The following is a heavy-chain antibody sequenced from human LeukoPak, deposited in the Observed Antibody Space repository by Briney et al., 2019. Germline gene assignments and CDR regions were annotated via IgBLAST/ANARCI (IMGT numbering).Heavy chain of an antibody. Sequence: PGGSLRPSCAASGFTFSSYAMSWVRQAPGKGLEWVSAISGSGGSTYYADSVKGRFTISRDNSKNTLYLQMNSLRAEDTAVYYCAKLAGKTYYYGSGSPYDYWGQGTLVTVSS. V-gene: IGHV3-23*01. CDR3: AKLAGKTYYYGSGSPYDY. J-gene: IGHJ4*02. CDR2: ISGSGGST. CDR1: GFTFSSYA. D-gene: IGHD3-10*01.